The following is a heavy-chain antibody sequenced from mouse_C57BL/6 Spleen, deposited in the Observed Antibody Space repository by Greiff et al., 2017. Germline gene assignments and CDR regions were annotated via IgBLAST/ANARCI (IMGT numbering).Heavy chain of an antibody. V-gene: IGHV6-3*01. CDR1: GFTFSNYW. Sequence: EVQGVESGGGLVQPGGSMKLSCVASGFTFSNYWMNWVRQSPEKGLEWVAQIRLKSDNYATHYAESVKGRFTISRDDSKSSVYLQMNNLRAEDTGIYYCTGVRGFAYWGQGTLVTVSA. D-gene: IGHD2-2*01. CDR3: TGVRGFAY. J-gene: IGHJ3*01. CDR2: IRLKSDNYAT.